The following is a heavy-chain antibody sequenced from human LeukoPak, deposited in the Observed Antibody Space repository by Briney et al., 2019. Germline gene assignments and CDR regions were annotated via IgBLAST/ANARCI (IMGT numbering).Heavy chain of an antibody. CDR3: AKDIGDSVGYNYFDS. Sequence: PGRSLRLSCAASGFTFDDYAMHWVRQAPGKGLEWVSGISWNSGSIGYADSVKGRFTISRDNAKNSLYLQMNSLGPEDTALYYCAKDIGDSVGYNYFDSWGQGTLVTVSS. CDR2: ISWNSGSI. V-gene: IGHV3-9*01. D-gene: IGHD3-22*01. CDR1: GFTFDDYA. J-gene: IGHJ4*02.